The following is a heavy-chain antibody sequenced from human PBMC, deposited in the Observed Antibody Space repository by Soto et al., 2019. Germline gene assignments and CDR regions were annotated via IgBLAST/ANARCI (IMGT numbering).Heavy chain of an antibody. CDR2: VSSGSSNI. V-gene: IGHV3-21*01. Sequence: EVELVESGGGLVKPGESLKLSCAASGFTFRTYNMIWVRQAPGKGLEWLASVSSGSSNIYYAASVKGRFTISRDNAQNSLFLQNHSLSAEDTAVYYCARQYPSSSRHFDHWGHGTLVTVSA. J-gene: IGHJ4*01. D-gene: IGHD6-6*01. CDR1: GFTFRTYN. CDR3: ARQYPSSSRHFDH.